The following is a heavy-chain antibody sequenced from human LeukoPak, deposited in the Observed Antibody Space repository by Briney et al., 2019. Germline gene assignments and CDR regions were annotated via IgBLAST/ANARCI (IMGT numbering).Heavy chain of an antibody. CDR1: GGSISSSSYY. Sequence: SETLSLTCTVSGGSISSSSYYWGWIRQPPGKGLEWIGSIYYSGSTYYNPSLKSRVTIPADTSKNQFSLKLSSVTAADTAVYYGARGRGDGGYDLGVEDSYYGMDVWGQGTTVTVSS. CDR3: ARGRGDGGYDLGVEDSYYGMDV. J-gene: IGHJ6*02. V-gene: IGHV4-39*01. CDR2: IYYSGST. D-gene: IGHD5-12*01.